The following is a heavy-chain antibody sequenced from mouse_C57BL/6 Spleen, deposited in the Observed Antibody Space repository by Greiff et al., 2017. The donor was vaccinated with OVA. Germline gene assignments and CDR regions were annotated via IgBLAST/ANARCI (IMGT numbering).Heavy chain of an antibody. V-gene: IGHV1-69*01. CDR2: IDPSDSYT. J-gene: IGHJ3*01. D-gene: IGHD3-2*02. CDR1: GYTFTSYW. CDR3: ARSYSSGYVAY. Sequence: VQLQQPGAELVMPGASVKLSCKASGYTFTSYWMHWVKQRPGQGLEWIGEIDPSDSYTNYNQKFKGKSTLTVDNSSSTAYMQLSSLTSEDSAVYYCARSYSSGYVAYWGQGTLVTVSA.